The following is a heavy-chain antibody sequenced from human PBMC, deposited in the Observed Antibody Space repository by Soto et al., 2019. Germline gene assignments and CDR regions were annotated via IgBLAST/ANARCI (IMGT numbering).Heavy chain of an antibody. CDR2: ISNNGGST. CDR1: GFTFSSYA. V-gene: IGHV3-23*01. J-gene: IGHJ5*02. D-gene: IGHD6-13*01. Sequence: EVQLLESGGGLVQPGESLRLSCAASGFTFSSYALTWVRQAPGKGLEWVSAISNNGGSTYYADSVKGRFTVSRDNSKNTLYRQMNSLRAEDTAVYYCAKDYIAGHTGWFDPWGQGTLVTVSS. CDR3: AKDYIAGHTGWFDP.